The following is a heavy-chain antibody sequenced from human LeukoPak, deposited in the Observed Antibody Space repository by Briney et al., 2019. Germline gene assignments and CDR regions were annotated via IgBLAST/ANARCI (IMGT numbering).Heavy chain of an antibody. CDR3: ARGGWVQQKYYMDV. CDR1: GGTFNSYS. CDR2: IIPIFATT. Sequence: ASVKVSCKASGGTFNSYSISWVRQAPGQGLEWMGGIIPIFATTNHAQKFQGRVTITTDESRTTAYMELSSLRSEDTAVYYCARGGWVQQKYYMDVWGKGTTVPVSS. D-gene: IGHD5-24*01. V-gene: IGHV1-69*05. J-gene: IGHJ6*03.